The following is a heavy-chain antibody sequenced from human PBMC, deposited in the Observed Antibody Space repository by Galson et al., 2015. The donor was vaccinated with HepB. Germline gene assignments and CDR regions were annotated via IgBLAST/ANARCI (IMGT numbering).Heavy chain of an antibody. J-gene: IGHJ3*02. Sequence: CAISGDSVSSNSATWNWIRQSPSRGLEWLGRTYYRSKWYSEYAVSVKSRIIINPDTSKNQFSLQLNSVTPEDTAVYYCGGGNRFDIWGQRTMVTVS. V-gene: IGHV6-1*01. CDR3: GGGNRFDI. CDR1: GDSVSSNSAT. CDR2: TYYRSKWYS.